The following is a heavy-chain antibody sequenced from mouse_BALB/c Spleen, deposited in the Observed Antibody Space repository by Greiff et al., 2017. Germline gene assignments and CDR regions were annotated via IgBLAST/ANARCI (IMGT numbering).Heavy chain of an antibody. V-gene: IGHV1S137*01. CDR2: ISTYYGDA. J-gene: IGHJ3*01. D-gene: IGHD2-1*01. CDR1: GYTFTDYA. CDR3: ARNYGNYFAY. Sequence: VKLMESGAELVRPGVSVKISCKGSGYTFTDYAMHWVKQSHAKSLEWIGVISTYYGDASYNQKFKGKATMTVDKSSSTAYMELARLTSEDSAIYYCARNYGNYFAYWGQGTLVTVSA.